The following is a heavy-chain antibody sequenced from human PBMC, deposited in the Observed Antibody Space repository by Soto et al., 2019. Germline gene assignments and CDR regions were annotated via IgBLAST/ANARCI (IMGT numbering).Heavy chain of an antibody. J-gene: IGHJ4*02. CDR3: ASRSSGWYFDY. Sequence: GGSLRLSCAASGFTFSDYYMSWIRQAPGKGLEWVAYISTSDSAIYYADSVKGRFTISRDNSKNTLYLQMNSLRAEDTAVYYCASRSSGWYFDYWGRGTLVTVSS. V-gene: IGHV3-11*01. CDR2: ISTSDSAI. CDR1: GFTFSDYY. D-gene: IGHD6-19*01.